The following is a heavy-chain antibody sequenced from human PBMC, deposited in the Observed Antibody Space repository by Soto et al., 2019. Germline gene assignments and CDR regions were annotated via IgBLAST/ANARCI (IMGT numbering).Heavy chain of an antibody. CDR1: GFTFDEYA. V-gene: IGHV3-9*01. J-gene: IGHJ4*02. CDR2: ISWNSGSI. CDR3: ARDGTRAYTSSWYYFDY. D-gene: IGHD6-13*01. Sequence: EVQLVESGGGLVQPGRSLRLSCAASGFTFDEYAMHWVRQAPGKGLEWVSGISWNSGSIGYADSVKGRFTISRDNAKNSLYLQINSLRAEDTAFYYCARDGTRAYTSSWYYFDYWGQGALVTVSS.